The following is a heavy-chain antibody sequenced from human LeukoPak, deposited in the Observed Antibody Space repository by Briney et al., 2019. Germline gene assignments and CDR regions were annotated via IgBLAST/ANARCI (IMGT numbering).Heavy chain of an antibody. CDR1: GFSFTGVW. V-gene: IGHV3-23*01. CDR2: ISGSGDNT. J-gene: IGHJ4*02. D-gene: IGHD3-22*01. Sequence: GGSLRLSCVASGFSFTGVWMSWVRQAPGKGLEWVSGISGSGDNTYYADSVKGRFTISRDNSKNTLYVQVNSLGTEDTAAYYCAKGSYYDSSGSFYFDYWGQGTLVTVSS. CDR3: AKGSYYDSSGSFYFDY.